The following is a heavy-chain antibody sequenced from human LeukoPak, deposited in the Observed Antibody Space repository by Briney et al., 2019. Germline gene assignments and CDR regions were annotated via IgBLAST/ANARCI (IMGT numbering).Heavy chain of an antibody. CDR2: ISSSNSYT. CDR1: GFIFSDYY. D-gene: IGHD1-26*01. Sequence: GGSLRLSCAASGFIFSDYYMSWIRPAPRKGLEWVSYISSSNSYTNYADSVKGRFTISRDNAKKSLYLEMNSLRAEDTAVYYCARDFTTWGYSGLFDYWGQGTLVTVSS. J-gene: IGHJ4*02. CDR3: ARDFTTWGYSGLFDY. V-gene: IGHV3-11*06.